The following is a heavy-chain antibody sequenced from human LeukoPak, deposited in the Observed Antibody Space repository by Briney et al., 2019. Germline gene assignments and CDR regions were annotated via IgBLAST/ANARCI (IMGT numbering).Heavy chain of an antibody. CDR2: ICYSGST. J-gene: IGHJ5*02. V-gene: IGHV4-59*01. D-gene: IGHD2-2*01. CDR3: AREPADNWFDP. CDR1: GGSISSYY. Sequence: SETLSLTCTVSGGSISSYYWSWIRQPPGKGLEWIGYICYSGSTNYNPSLKSRVTISVDTSKNQFSLKLSSVTAADTAVYYCAREPADNWFDPWGQGTLVTVSS.